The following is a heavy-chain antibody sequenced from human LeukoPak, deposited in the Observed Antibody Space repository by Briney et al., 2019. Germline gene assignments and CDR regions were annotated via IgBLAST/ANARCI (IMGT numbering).Heavy chain of an antibody. D-gene: IGHD1-26*01. Sequence: GGSLRLSCAASGFTFDDYAMHWVRQAPGKGLEWVSGISWNSGSLGYADSVKGRFTISRDSAKNSLYLQMNSLRAEDTALYYCAKDVNSGSYYRGAFDIWGQGTMVTVSS. J-gene: IGHJ3*02. V-gene: IGHV3-9*01. CDR2: ISWNSGSL. CDR3: AKDVNSGSYYRGAFDI. CDR1: GFTFDDYA.